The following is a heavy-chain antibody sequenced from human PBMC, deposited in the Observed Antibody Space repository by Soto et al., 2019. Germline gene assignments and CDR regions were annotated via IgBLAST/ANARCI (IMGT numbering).Heavy chain of an antibody. Sequence: EGSLRLSCAASGFTFSSYGMHWVRQAPGKGLEWVAVISYDGSNKYYADSVKGRFTISRDNSKNTLYLQMNSLRAEDTAVYYCAKVLKTYYDILTGYYPLDYWGQGTLVTVSS. CDR3: AKVLKTYYDILTGYYPLDY. CDR2: ISYDGSNK. V-gene: IGHV3-30*18. D-gene: IGHD3-9*01. J-gene: IGHJ4*02. CDR1: GFTFSSYG.